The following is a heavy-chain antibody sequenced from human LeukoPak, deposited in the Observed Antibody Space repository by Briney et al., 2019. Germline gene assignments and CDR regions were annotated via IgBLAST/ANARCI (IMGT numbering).Heavy chain of an antibody. J-gene: IGHJ3*02. Sequence: PGGSLRLSCAASGFTFSGSAMHWVRQASGKGLEWVGRIRSKANSYATAYAASVKGRFTISRDDSKNTAYLQMNSLKTEDTAVYYCTRGQIAVAGTRAFDIWGQGTMVTVSS. CDR3: TRGQIAVAGTRAFDI. V-gene: IGHV3-73*01. CDR1: GFTFSGSA. CDR2: IRSKANSYAT. D-gene: IGHD6-19*01.